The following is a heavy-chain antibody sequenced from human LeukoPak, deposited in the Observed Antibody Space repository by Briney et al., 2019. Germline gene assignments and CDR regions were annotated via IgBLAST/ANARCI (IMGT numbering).Heavy chain of an antibody. J-gene: IGHJ6*04. Sequence: GGSLRLSCTVSGFSLSSYAMSWVRRAPGKGLEWVSYISSSGSTICYADSVKGRFTISRDNAKNSLYLQMNSLRAEDTAVYYCAELGITMIGGVWGKGTTVTISS. D-gene: IGHD3-10*02. V-gene: IGHV3-48*03. CDR2: ISSSGSTI. CDR1: GFSLSSYA. CDR3: AELGITMIGGV.